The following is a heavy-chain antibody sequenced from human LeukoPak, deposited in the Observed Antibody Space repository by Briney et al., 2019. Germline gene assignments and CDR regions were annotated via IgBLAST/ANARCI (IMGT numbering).Heavy chain of an antibody. D-gene: IGHD3-22*01. CDR3: AREGLAKYYDSSGYYGPRYFDY. V-gene: IGHV3-53*04. CDR2: IYSGGST. CDR1: GFTVSSNY. Sequence: GGSLRLSCAASGFTVSSNYMSWVRQAPGKGLEWVSVIYSGGSTYYADSVKGRFTISRHNSKNTLYLQMNSLRAEDTAVYYCAREGLAKYYDSSGYYGPRYFDYWGQGTLVTVSS. J-gene: IGHJ4*02.